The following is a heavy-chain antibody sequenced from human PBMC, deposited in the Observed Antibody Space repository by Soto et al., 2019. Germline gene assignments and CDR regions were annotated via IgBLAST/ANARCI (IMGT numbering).Heavy chain of an antibody. D-gene: IGHD5-12*01. CDR3: ASLVATPPQLIDY. CDR1: GFTFSSYW. V-gene: IGHV3-7*01. CDR2: IKQDGSEK. J-gene: IGHJ4*02. Sequence: PGGSLRLSCAASGFTFSSYWMSWVRQAPGKGLEWVANIKQDGSEKYYVDSVKGRFTISRDNAKNSLYLQMNSLRAEDTAVYYCASLVATPPQLIDYWGQGTLVTVSS.